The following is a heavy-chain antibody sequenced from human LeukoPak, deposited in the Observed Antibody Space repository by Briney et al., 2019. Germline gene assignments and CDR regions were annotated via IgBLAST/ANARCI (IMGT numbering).Heavy chain of an antibody. D-gene: IGHD4-17*01. CDR1: GFTFSSDA. CDR2: ISGSGGST. Sequence: PGGSLRLSCAASGFTFSSDAMSWVRQAPGKGREWVSAISGSGGSTYYADSVKGRFTISRDNSKNPLYLQMNSLRAEDTAVYYCAKPTVTTEFATWYFDYWGQGPLVTVSS. J-gene: IGHJ4*02. V-gene: IGHV3-23*01. CDR3: AKPTVTTEFATWYFDY.